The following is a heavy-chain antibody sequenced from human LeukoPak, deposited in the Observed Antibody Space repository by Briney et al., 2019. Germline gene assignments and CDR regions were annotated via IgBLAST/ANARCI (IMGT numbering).Heavy chain of an antibody. Sequence: GGSLRLSCAASGFTFSSYSMNWARQAPGKGLEWVSSISSSSSYIYYADSVKGRFTISRDNAKNSLYLQMNSLRAEDTAVYYCARVAAVADPPDYWGQGTLVTVSS. CDR3: ARVAAVADPPDY. CDR2: ISSSSSYI. CDR1: GFTFSSYS. D-gene: IGHD6-19*01. J-gene: IGHJ4*02. V-gene: IGHV3-21*01.